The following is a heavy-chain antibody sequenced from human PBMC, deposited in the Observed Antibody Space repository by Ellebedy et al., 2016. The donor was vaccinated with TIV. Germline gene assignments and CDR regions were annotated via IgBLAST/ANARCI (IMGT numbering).Heavy chain of an antibody. J-gene: IGHJ6*03. D-gene: IGHD1-7*01. V-gene: IGHV3-9*01. Sequence: GGSLRLSXAASGFTFDDYAMHWVRQAPGKGLEWVSGISWNSGSIGYADSVKGRFTISRDNAKNSLYLQMNSLRAEDTALYYCAKGNYGNYMDVWGKGTTVTVSS. CDR2: ISWNSGSI. CDR1: GFTFDDYA. CDR3: AKGNYGNYMDV.